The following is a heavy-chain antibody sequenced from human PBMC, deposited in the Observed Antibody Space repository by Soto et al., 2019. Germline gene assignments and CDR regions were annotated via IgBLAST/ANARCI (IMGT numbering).Heavy chain of an antibody. J-gene: IGHJ4*02. CDR1: GFTFSASA. Sequence: PGASLRLSSATSGFTFSASAMHWVRQASGKGLEWVGRIRSKANSYATAYAASVKGRFTISRDDSKNTAYLQMNSLKTEDTAVYYCTKVAATRAQGYWGQGT. CDR3: TKVAATRAQGY. CDR2: IRSKANSYAT. D-gene: IGHD2-15*01. V-gene: IGHV3-73*01.